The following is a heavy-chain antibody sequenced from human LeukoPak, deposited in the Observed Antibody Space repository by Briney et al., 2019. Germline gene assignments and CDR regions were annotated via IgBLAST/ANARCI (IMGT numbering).Heavy chain of an antibody. CDR2: IYHSGST. Sequence: PSETLSLTCTVSGGSISSGGYYWSWIRQPPGKGLEWIGYIYHSGSTYYNPSLKSRVSISVDTSKHQFSLKLSSVTAADTAVYFCARAYYPMGAFDIWGQGTMVTVSS. CDR1: GGSISSGGYY. CDR3: ARAYYPMGAFDI. J-gene: IGHJ3*02. V-gene: IGHV4-30-2*01. D-gene: IGHD3-22*01.